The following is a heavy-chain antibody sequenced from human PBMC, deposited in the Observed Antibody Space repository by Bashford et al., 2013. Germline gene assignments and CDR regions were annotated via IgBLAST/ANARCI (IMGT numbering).Heavy chain of an antibody. CDR2: ISTSSSTI. J-gene: IGHJ6*02. Sequence: GGSLRLSCAASGFTFSSYRMNWVRQAPGKGLEWVSYISTSSSTIYYADFVKGRFTISRDNAKKSLYLQMNSLRAEDTAVYYCARYDYDILTGYENYYGMDVWGQGTTVTVSS. D-gene: IGHD3-9*01. CDR1: GFTFSSYR. V-gene: IGHV3-48*01. CDR3: ARYDYDILTGYENYYGMDV.